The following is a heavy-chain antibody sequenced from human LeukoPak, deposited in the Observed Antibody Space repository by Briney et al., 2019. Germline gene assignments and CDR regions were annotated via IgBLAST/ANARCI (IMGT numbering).Heavy chain of an antibody. CDR2: IHYVGNT. CDR3: ARDRRRDLLHAFDI. Sequence: PSESLSLTCTVSGGTISSYYGSWIRHPPEKGLEWITYIHYVGNTNYNPSLKSRVSISVDASKNQFCMKLSSVTAADTAVYYCARDRRRDLLHAFDIWGQGTMVTVSS. V-gene: IGHV4-59*01. J-gene: IGHJ3*02. CDR1: GGTISSYY. D-gene: IGHD1-26*01.